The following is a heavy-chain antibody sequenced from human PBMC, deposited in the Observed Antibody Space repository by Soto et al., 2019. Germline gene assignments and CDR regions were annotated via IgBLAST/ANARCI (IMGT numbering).Heavy chain of an antibody. D-gene: IGHD3-10*01. V-gene: IGHV3-66*01. CDR3: ARERYYGSGSYYRYYFDY. CDR2: IYTASST. CDR1: GFTFSSYD. Sequence: GGSLRLSCAASGFTFSSYDMHWVRQATGKGLEWVSAIYTASSTYYADSVKGRFTISRDNSKNTLYLQMNSLRAEDTAVYYCARERYYGSGSYYRYYFDYWGQGTLVTVSS. J-gene: IGHJ4*02.